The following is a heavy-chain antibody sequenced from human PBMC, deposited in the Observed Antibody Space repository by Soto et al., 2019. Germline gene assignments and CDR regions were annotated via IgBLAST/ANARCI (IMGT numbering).Heavy chain of an antibody. CDR3: ATSSRGSWSGFTAY. Sequence: QVQLVQSGAEVKKLGSSVKVSCKTSGGSFSISVISWVRQAPGQGLEWMGGIIPISGSPNYAQEFQGRVTVTADDSTSTAYTELSSLRSEGTGVYYCATSSRGSWSGFTAYWGQGTLVIVSS. D-gene: IGHD3-3*01. J-gene: IGHJ4*02. CDR1: GGSFSISV. V-gene: IGHV1-69*12. CDR2: IIPISGSP.